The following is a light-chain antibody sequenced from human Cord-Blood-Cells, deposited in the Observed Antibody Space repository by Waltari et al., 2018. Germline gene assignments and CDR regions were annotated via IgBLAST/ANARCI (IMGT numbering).Light chain of an antibody. CDR3: QQSYSTPIT. CDR1: QSISSY. V-gene: IGKV1-39*01. Sequence: DIQMTQSPSSLSASVGDSVTITCRASQSISSYLNWYQQKPGKAPKLLIYAASSLQSGVPSRFSGSGSETDFTLTISSLQPEDFATYYCQQSYSTPITFGQGTRLEIK. J-gene: IGKJ5*01. CDR2: AAS.